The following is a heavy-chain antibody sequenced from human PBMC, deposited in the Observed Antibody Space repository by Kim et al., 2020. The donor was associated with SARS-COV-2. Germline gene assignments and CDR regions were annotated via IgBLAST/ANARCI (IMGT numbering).Heavy chain of an antibody. D-gene: IGHD3-9*01. CDR1: GFTFSSYS. CDR3: ARDDPYYDILTGANYYYYYGMDV. CDR2: ISSSSSYI. J-gene: IGHJ6*02. V-gene: IGHV3-21*01. Sequence: GGSLRLSCAASGFTFSSYSMNWVRQAPGKGLEWVSSISSSSSYIYYADSVKGRFTISRDNAKNSLYLQMNSLRAEDTAVYYCARDDPYYDILTGANYYYYYGMDVWGQGTTVTVSS.